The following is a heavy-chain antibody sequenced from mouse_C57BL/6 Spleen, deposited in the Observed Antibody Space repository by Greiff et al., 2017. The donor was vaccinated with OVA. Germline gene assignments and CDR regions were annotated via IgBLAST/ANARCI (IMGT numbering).Heavy chain of an antibody. J-gene: IGHJ4*01. V-gene: IGHV5-17*01. CDR2: ISSGSSTI. CDR3: ARLDYGSSDYYAMDY. D-gene: IGHD1-1*01. Sequence: EVKVVESGGGLVKPGGSLKLSCAASGFTFSDYGMHWVRQAPEKGLEWVAYISSGSSTIYYADTVKGRFTISRDNAKNTLFLQMTSLRSEDTAMYYCARLDYGSSDYYAMDYWGQGTSVTVSS. CDR1: GFTFSDYG.